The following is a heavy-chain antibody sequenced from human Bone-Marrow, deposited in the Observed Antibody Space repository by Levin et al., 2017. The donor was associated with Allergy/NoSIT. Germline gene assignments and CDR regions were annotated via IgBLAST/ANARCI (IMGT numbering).Heavy chain of an antibody. CDR1: GFTFSSYG. V-gene: IGHV3-30*18. CDR2: ISYDGSNK. CDR3: AKDELYISSWYAPQAFDI. D-gene: IGHD6-13*01. J-gene: IGHJ3*02. Sequence: GGSLRLSCAASGFTFSSYGMNWVRQAPGKGLEWVAVISYDGSNKYYADSVKGRFTISRDNSKNTVNLQMNNLSAEDTAVYYCAKDELYISSWYAPQAFDIWGQGTMVTVSS.